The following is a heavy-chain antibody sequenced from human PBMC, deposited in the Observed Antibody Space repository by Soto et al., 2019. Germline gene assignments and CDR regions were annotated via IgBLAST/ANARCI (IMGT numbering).Heavy chain of an antibody. D-gene: IGHD3-16*01. CDR1: GGSFSGYY. CDR3: ARGSWGPEDY. V-gene: IGHV4-34*01. Sequence: QVQLQQWGAGLLKPSETLSLTCAVYGGSFSGYYWSWIRQPPGKGLEWIGEINHSGSTNYNPSLKSRVTISVDTSKNQFSLKLSSVTAADTAVYYCARGSWGPEDYWGQGTLVTVSS. J-gene: IGHJ4*02. CDR2: INHSGST.